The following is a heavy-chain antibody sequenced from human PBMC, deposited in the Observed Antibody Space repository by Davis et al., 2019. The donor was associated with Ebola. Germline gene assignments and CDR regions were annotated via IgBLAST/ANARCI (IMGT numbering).Heavy chain of an antibody. CDR3: ARDLDFGGAVAGTAGDY. CDR2: IHTNTGNP. D-gene: IGHD6-19*01. V-gene: IGHV7-4-1*02. Sequence: AASVKVSCKASGYTFTTYAMSWVRQAPGQGLEWMGWIHTNTGNPTYAQGFTGGFVFSLDTSVSTAYLQISSLKPEDTAVYYCARDLDFGGAVAGTAGDYWGQGTLVTVSS. CDR1: GYTFTTYA. J-gene: IGHJ4*02.